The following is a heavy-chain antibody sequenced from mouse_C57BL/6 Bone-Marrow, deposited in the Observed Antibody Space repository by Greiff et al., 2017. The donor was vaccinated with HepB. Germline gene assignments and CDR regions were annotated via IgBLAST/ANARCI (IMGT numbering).Heavy chain of an antibody. V-gene: IGHV1-22*01. CDR2: INPNNGGT. CDR3: ARSHDGYYERDYAMDY. CDR1: GYTFTDYN. Sequence: EVQLQESGPELVKPGASVKMSCKASGYTFTDYNMHWVKQSHGKSLEWIGYINPNNGGTSYNQKFKGKATLTVNKSSSTAYMELRSLTSEDSAVYYCARSHDGYYERDYAMDYWGQGTSVTVSS. D-gene: IGHD2-3*01. J-gene: IGHJ4*01.